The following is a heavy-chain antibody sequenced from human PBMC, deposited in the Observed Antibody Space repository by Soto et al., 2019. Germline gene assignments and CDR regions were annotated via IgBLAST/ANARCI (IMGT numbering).Heavy chain of an antibody. CDR2: IYYSGST. V-gene: IGHV4-61*08. Sequence: PSETLSLTCTVSGGSISSGGYYWSWIRQHPGKGLEWIGYIYYSGSTNYNPSLKSRVTVSVDTSKNQFSLKLSSVTAADTAVYYCAGTSSLQWYYMDVWDKGTTVTVSS. CDR1: GGSISSGGYY. D-gene: IGHD1-7*01. CDR3: AGTSSLQWYYMDV. J-gene: IGHJ6*03.